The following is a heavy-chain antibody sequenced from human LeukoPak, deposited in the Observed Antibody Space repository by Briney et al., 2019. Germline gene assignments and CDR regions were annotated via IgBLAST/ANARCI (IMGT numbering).Heavy chain of an antibody. D-gene: IGHD2-8*01. Sequence: PGGALRLSCAASGFTFSDYYMSWIRQAPGKGLEWVSYISSSSTSTNYADSVKGRSTISRDNAKNPLYLQMNSLRVEDTAVYYCARDPPNAWGQGTLVTVSS. J-gene: IGHJ5*02. CDR1: GFTFSDYY. CDR2: ISSSSTST. CDR3: ARDPPNA. V-gene: IGHV3-11*06.